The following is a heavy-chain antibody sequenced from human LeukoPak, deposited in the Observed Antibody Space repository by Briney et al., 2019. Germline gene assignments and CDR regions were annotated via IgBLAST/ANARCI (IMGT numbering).Heavy chain of an antibody. V-gene: IGHV4-39*07. CDR1: GGSISSSSYY. CDR3: ARKHVLLWFGEFDP. J-gene: IGHJ5*02. CDR2: IYYSGST. D-gene: IGHD3-10*01. Sequence: SETLSLTCTVSGGSISSSSYYWGWIRQPPGKGLEWIGGIYYSGSTYYNPSLRSRVTISVDTSKTQFSLQLSSVTAADTAVYYCARKHVLLWFGEFDPWGQGTLVTVSS.